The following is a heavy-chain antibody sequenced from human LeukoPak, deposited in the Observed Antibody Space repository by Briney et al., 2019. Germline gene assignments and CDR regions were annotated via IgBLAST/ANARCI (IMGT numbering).Heavy chain of an antibody. CDR2: IIPILGIA. V-gene: IGHV1-69*04. J-gene: IGHJ5*02. D-gene: IGHD4-17*01. CDR3: ARDYPPRLRIGNWFDP. Sequence: SVTVSRKASGGTFSSYAISWVRQAPGQGLEWMGRIIPILGIANYAQKFQGRVTITADKSTRTAYMELSSLRSEDTAVYYCARDYPPRLRIGNWFDPWGQGTLVTVSS. CDR1: GGTFSSYA.